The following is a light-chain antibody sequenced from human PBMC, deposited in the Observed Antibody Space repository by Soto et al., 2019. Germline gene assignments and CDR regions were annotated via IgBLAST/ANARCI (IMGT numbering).Light chain of an antibody. J-gene: IGKJ1*01. CDR2: GAS. CDR1: QSVYSS. V-gene: IGKV3-15*01. Sequence: ETVMTQSPATLSVSPGERATLSCRASQSVYSSLAWYQQKPGQAPRLLIYGASTRATGIPARFSGSGSGTEFTLTISRLQSEDFAVYNCEQYNNWPPWTFGQGTKVEIK. CDR3: EQYNNWPPWT.